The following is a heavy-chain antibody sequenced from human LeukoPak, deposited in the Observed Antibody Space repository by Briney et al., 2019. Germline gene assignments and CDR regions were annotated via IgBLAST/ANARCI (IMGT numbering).Heavy chain of an antibody. V-gene: IGHV3-23*01. Sequence: PGGSLRLSCAASGFTFSSYAMSWVRQAPGKGLEWVSAISGSGGSTYYADSVKGRFTISRDNSKNTLYLQMNSLRAEDTAVYYCAKERNWGSGWYQLDAFDIWGQGTMVTVSS. J-gene: IGHJ3*02. D-gene: IGHD6-19*01. CDR1: GFTFSSYA. CDR3: AKERNWGSGWYQLDAFDI. CDR2: ISGSGGST.